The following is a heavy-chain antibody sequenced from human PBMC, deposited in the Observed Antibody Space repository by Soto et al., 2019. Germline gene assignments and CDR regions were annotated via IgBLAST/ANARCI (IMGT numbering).Heavy chain of an antibody. CDR3: AKAYSGYDYDYGGKWFDP. CDR2: IIPIFGTA. CDR1: GGTFSSYA. D-gene: IGHD5-12*01. Sequence: QVQLVQSGAEVKKPGSSVKVSCKASGGTFSSYAISWVRQAPGQGLEWMGGIIPIFGTANYAQKFQGRVTITADESTSTAYMELSSMRSEDTDVYYCAKAYSGYDYDYGGKWFDPWGQGTLFTVS. J-gene: IGHJ5*02. V-gene: IGHV1-69*01.